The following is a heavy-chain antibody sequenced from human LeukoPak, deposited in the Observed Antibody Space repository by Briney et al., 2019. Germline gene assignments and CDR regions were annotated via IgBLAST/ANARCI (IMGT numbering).Heavy chain of an antibody. CDR3: AREGVLLSYET. CDR2: ISYDGSNK. CDR1: GFTFSSYA. D-gene: IGHD3-10*01. J-gene: IGHJ5*02. Sequence: PGGSLRLSCAASGFTFSSYAMHWVRQVPGKGLEWVAVISYDGSNKYYADSVKGRFTISRDDSKNTLYLQMNSLRAEDTAAYYCAREGVLLSYETWGQGTLVTVSS. V-gene: IGHV3-30-3*01.